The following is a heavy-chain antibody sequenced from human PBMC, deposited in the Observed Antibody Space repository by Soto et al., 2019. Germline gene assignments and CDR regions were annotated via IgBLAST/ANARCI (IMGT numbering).Heavy chain of an antibody. J-gene: IGHJ5*02. CDR2: IYWNDDK. CDR3: AKSGSSGWYGWFDP. CDR1: GFSLRTSGVG. V-gene: IGHV2-5*01. D-gene: IGHD6-19*01. Sequence: SGPTLVNPTQTLTLTCIFSGFSLRTSGVGVGWIRQPPGKALEWLGFIYWNDDKRYSPSLKSRLTITKDTSKSQVVLTMTNMDPVDTATYYCAKSGSSGWYGWFDPWGQGTLVTVSS.